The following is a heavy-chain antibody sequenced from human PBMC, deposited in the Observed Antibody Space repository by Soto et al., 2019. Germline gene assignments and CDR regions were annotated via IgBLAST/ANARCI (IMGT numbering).Heavy chain of an antibody. D-gene: IGHD2-15*01. CDR3: ARGRDGYCSGGSCYPLFDY. V-gene: IGHV5-51*01. J-gene: IGHJ4*02. CDR1: GYSFSSYW. Sequence: GASLKISCKGSGYSFSSYWIGWVRQMPGKGLEWMGIIYPGDSDTRYSPSFQGQVTISADKSISTAYLQWSSLKASDTAMYYCARGRDGYCSGGSCYPLFDYWGQGTLVTVSS. CDR2: IYPGDSDT.